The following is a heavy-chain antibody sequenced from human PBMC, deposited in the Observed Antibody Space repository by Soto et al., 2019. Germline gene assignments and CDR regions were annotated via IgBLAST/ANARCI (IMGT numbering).Heavy chain of an antibody. CDR2: IIPTFGTA. CDR3: ARDTLRLRPQNWFDP. CDR1: GGTFGSYA. V-gene: IGHV1-69*13. Sequence: SVKVSCKASGGTFGSYAISWVRQAPGQGLEWMGGIIPTFGTANYAQKSQGRVTITADESTSTAYMELSSLRSEDTAVYYCARDTLRLRPQNWFDPWGQGTLVTVSS. J-gene: IGHJ5*02. D-gene: IGHD3-3*01.